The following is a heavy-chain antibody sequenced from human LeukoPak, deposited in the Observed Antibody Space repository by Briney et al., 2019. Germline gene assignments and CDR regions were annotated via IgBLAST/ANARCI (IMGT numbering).Heavy chain of an antibody. D-gene: IGHD3-22*01. CDR1: GGSISSNSFY. J-gene: IGHJ4*02. V-gene: IGHV4-39*01. CDR3: ARLAHPPWLTNTHFDY. Sequence: SETLSLTCTVSGGSISSNSFYWGWIRQPPGKGLEWIGSIYYGGSTFYNSSLKSRVRISVDTSQNQFPLKMSSVTAADTAAYYCARLAHPPWLTNTHFDYWGQGTLVTVSS. CDR2: IYYGGST.